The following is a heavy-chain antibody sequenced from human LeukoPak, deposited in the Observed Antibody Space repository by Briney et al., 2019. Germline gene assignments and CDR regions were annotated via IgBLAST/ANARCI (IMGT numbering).Heavy chain of an antibody. V-gene: IGHV4-30-2*01. CDR1: GGSISSGGYS. CDR3: ARVGCSSTSCMAFDP. J-gene: IGHJ5*02. Sequence: PSETLSLTCAVSGGSISSGGYSWSWIRQPPGKGLEWIGYIYHSGSTYYNPSLKSRVTISVDRSRNQFSLKLSSVTAADTAVYYCARVGCSSTSCMAFDPWGQGTLVTVSS. CDR2: IYHSGST. D-gene: IGHD2-2*01.